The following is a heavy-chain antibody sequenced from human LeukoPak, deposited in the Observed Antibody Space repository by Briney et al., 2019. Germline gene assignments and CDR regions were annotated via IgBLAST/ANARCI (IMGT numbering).Heavy chain of an antibody. CDR1: GFTFSSYE. V-gene: IGHV3-48*03. Sequence: GGSLRLSCAASGFTFSSYEMNWVRQAPGKGLEWVSYISSSGSTIYYADSVKGRFTISRDNAKNSLYLQMNSLRAEDTAVYYCARTRPGWYFDLWGRGTLVTVSS. D-gene: IGHD1-1*01. J-gene: IGHJ2*01. CDR2: ISSSGSTI. CDR3: ARTRPGWYFDL.